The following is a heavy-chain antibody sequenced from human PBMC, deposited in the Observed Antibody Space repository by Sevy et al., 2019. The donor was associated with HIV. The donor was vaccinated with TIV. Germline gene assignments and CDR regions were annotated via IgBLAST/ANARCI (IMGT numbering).Heavy chain of an antibody. CDR2: IDDSGST. CDR1: GGSISSYY. J-gene: IGHJ4*02. CDR3: ARGYSWNIEGLDY. V-gene: IGHV4-59*01. Sequence: SETLSLTCTVSGGSISSYYWSWIRQPPGKGLKWIGYIDDSGSTNCNPSLKSRVTISVDTPKNQISLKLTSVTAADTAVYYCARGYSWNIEGLDYWGQGTLVTVSS. D-gene: IGHD1-20*01.